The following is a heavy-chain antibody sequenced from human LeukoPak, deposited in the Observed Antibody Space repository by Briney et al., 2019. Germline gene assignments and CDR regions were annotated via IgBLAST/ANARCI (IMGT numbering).Heavy chain of an antibody. J-gene: IGHJ6*04. CDR2: ISGSGGST. Sequence: GGSLRLSCAASGFTFSSYAMSWVRQAPGKGLEWVSAISGSGGSTYYADSVKGRFTISRDNSKNTLYLQMNSLRAEDTAVYYCATTRRGYCSGGSCYSYYYYGMDVWGKGTTVTVSS. CDR1: GFTFSSYA. V-gene: IGHV3-23*01. D-gene: IGHD2-15*01. CDR3: ATTRRGYCSGGSCYSYYYYGMDV.